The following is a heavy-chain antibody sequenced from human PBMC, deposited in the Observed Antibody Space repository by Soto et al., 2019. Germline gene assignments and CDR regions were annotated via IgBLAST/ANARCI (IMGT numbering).Heavy chain of an antibody. V-gene: IGHV3-33*01. CDR3: ARDLRSRQPYYFDY. J-gene: IGHJ4*02. CDR1: GFTFSSYG. Sequence: PGGSLRLSCAASGFTFSSYGMHWVRQAPGKGLEWVAVIWYDGSNKYYADSVKGRFTISRDNAKNSLFLQMNSLRAEDTAVYYCARDLRSRQPYYFDYWGQGTLVTVSS. CDR2: IWYDGSNK. D-gene: IGHD6-13*01.